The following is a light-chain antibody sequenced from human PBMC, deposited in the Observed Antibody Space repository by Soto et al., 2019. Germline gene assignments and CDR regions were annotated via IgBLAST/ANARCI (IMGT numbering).Light chain of an antibody. V-gene: IGKV1-39*01. CDR3: QQSYSTPPS. CDR2: AAS. CDR1: QSISSY. Sequence: DIQMTQSASSLSESVGDRVTITCRASQSISSYLNWYQQKPGKAPKLLIYAASSLQSGVPSRFSGSGSGTDFTLTISSLQPEDFATYYCQQSYSTPPSFGQGTKLEIK. J-gene: IGKJ2*01.